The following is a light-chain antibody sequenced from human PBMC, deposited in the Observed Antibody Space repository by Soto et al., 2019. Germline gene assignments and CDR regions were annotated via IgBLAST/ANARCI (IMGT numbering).Light chain of an antibody. V-gene: IGLV2-14*01. CDR3: SSYTSSSTLEV. J-gene: IGLJ1*01. CDR2: DVS. CDR1: SSEVGGYNY. Sequence: QSALTQPASVSGSPGQSITISCTGNSSEVGGYNYVSWYQQHPGKAPKLMIYDVSNRPSGVSNRFSGSKSGNTASLTISGLQAEDEADYYCSSYTSSSTLEVFGTGTKVTVL.